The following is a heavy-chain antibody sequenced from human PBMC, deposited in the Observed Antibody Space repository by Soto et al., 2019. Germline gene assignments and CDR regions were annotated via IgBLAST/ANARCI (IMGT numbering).Heavy chain of an antibody. J-gene: IGHJ6*02. CDR3: ASRPARRNYYYGMDV. CDR1: GGSFSGYY. CDR2: INHSGRT. V-gene: IGHV4-34*01. Sequence: QVQLQQWGAGLLKPSETLSLTCAVYGGSFSGYYWSWIRQPPGKGLEWIGEINHSGRTNYNPSLKSRVTISVDTSKNQFSLKLSSVTAADTAVYYCASRPARRNYYYGMDVWGQGTTVTVSS.